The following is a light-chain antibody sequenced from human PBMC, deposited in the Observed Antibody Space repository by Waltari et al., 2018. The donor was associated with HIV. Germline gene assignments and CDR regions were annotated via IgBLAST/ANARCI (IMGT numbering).Light chain of an antibody. V-gene: IGKV2-24*01. CDR2: PVS. CDR3: LQRTQIPHT. J-gene: IGKJ2*01. Sequence: IVLTQSPLSSPVTVGQPASISCRSSQSLVHRDGNTYLSWLHQRPGQPPRPLIDPVSRRCSGVPDRFSGSGAGTYFTLQISRVQPEDVGVYYCLQRTQIPHTFGQGTKLEI. CDR1: QSLVHRDGNTY.